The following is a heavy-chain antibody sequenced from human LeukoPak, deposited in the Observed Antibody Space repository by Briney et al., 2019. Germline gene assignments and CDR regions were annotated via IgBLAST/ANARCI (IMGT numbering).Heavy chain of an antibody. D-gene: IGHD6-19*01. Sequence: SETLSLTCAVYGGSFSGYYWSWIRQPPGKGLEWIGEINHSGSTNYNPSLKSRVTISVDTSKNQFSLKLSSVTAADTAAYYCARSIAVAPPGYYYYMDVWRKGTTV. CDR3: ARSIAVAPPGYYYYMDV. V-gene: IGHV4-34*01. CDR2: INHSGST. J-gene: IGHJ6*03. CDR1: GGSFSGYY.